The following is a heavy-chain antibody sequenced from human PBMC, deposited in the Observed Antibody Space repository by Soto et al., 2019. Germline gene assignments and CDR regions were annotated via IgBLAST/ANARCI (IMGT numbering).Heavy chain of an antibody. CDR2: INPTDGGT. J-gene: IGHJ4*02. CDR3: ATCGSDGSYCDS. D-gene: IGHD1-26*01. CDR1: GYPFTSYY. Sequence: QVQLVQSGPELRKPGTSVTVSCKTSGYPFTSYYVNWVRQAPGQGLEWMGVINPTDGGTTFAQKFPGRLTLPRATSTSTLCMGLTSLRSEDTAFYSGATCGSDGSYCDSWGQVTLVAVST. V-gene: IGHV1-46*01.